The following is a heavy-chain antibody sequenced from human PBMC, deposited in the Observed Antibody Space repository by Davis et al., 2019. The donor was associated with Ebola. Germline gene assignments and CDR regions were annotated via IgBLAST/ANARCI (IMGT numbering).Heavy chain of an antibody. D-gene: IGHD3-10*01. Sequence: AGSLTLSCAASGFTFSSYSMNWVRQAPGKGLEWVSYISSSSSTIYYADSVKGRFTISRDNAKNSLYLQMNSLRDEDTAVYYCARDRYYYGSGSYGDWGQGTLVTVSS. J-gene: IGHJ4*02. V-gene: IGHV3-48*02. CDR2: ISSSSSTI. CDR1: GFTFSSYS. CDR3: ARDRYYYGSGSYGD.